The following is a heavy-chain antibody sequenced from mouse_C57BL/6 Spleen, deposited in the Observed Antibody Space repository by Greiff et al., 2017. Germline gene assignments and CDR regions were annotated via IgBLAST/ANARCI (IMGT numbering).Heavy chain of an antibody. V-gene: IGHV14-2*01. D-gene: IGHD1-1*01. CDR3: ARGGFYGSKGY. J-gene: IGHJ2*01. CDR1: GFYIKDYY. CDR2: IDPEDGET. Sequence: EVKLLESGAELVKPGASVKLSCTASGFYIKDYYMHWVKQRTEQGLEWIGRIDPEDGETKYAPKFQGKATITADTSSNTAYLQLSGQTSEDTSVYYCARGGFYGSKGYWGQGTTLTVSS.